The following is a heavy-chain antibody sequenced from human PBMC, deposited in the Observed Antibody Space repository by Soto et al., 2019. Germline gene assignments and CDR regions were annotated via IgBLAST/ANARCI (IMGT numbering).Heavy chain of an antibody. Sequence: GASVKVSCKASGYTFTRYAMHWVRQAPGQRPEWMGWINAGNGDTKYSEKLQGRVTFTRDTSASTTYMELSSLRSEDTAVYYCARNSYISGDHDSCYFDYWGQGTPVTVSS. CDR1: GYTFTRYA. V-gene: IGHV1-3*01. D-gene: IGHD2-21*02. CDR2: INAGNGDT. J-gene: IGHJ4*02. CDR3: ARNSYISGDHDSCYFDY.